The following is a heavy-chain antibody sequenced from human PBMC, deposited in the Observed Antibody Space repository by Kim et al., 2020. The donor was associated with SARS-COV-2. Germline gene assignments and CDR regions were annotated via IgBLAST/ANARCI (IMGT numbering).Heavy chain of an antibody. CDR3: ARDGPDRYYYYGMDV. CDR1: GFTFSSYG. Sequence: GGSLRLSCAASGFTFSSYGMHWVRQAPGKGLEWVAVIWYDGSNKYYADSVKGRFTISRDNSKNTLYLQMNSLRAEDTAVYYCARDGPDRYYYYGMDVWGQGTTVTVSS. J-gene: IGHJ6*02. V-gene: IGHV3-33*01. CDR2: IWYDGSNK.